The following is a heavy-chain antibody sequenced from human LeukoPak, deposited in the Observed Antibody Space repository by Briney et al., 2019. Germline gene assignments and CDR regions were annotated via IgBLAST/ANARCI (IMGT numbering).Heavy chain of an antibody. CDR3: ARTRKYQLRYFDW. CDR2: INHSGST. D-gene: IGHD3-9*01. J-gene: IGHJ4*02. CDR1: GGSFSGYY. Sequence: SETLSLTCAVYGGSFSGYYWSWIRQPPGKGLEWIGEINHSGSTNYNPSLKSRVTISVDTSKNQFSLKLSSVTAADTAEYYCARTRKYQLRYFDWWGQGTLVTVSS. V-gene: IGHV4-34*01.